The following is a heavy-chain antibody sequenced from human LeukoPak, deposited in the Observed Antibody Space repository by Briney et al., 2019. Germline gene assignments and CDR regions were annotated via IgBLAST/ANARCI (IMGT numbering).Heavy chain of an antibody. V-gene: IGHV1-69*05. CDR3: ARSYGDYVLTLDY. CDR2: IIPIFGTT. Sequence: SVKVSCKASVGTFSSYAISWVRQAPGQGLEWMGWIIPIFGTTHYAQKFQGRVTITTDESTSTAYLELSSLRSEDTAVYYCARSYGDYVLTLDYWGQGTLVTVSS. D-gene: IGHD4-17*01. CDR1: VGTFSSYA. J-gene: IGHJ4*02.